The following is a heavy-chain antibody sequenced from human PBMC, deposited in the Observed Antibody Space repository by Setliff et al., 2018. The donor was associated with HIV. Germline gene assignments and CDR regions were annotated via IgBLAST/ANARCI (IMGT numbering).Heavy chain of an antibody. D-gene: IGHD4-17*01. Sequence: LRLSCAASGFTFSAHGMHWVRQAPGKGLEWVTFINYDDNYEYYAASVKGRFTISRDNSKSTVDLQMTSLTAEDTAVYYCVKDGDYRNGDYDAFDIWSQGTMVTV. CDR3: VKDGDYRNGDYDAFDI. CDR1: GFTFSAHG. V-gene: IGHV3-30*02. J-gene: IGHJ3*02. CDR2: INYDDNYE.